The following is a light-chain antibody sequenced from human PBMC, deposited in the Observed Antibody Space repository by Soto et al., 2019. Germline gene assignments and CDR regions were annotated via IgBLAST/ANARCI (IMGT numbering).Light chain of an antibody. Sequence: QSALTQPASVSGSPGQSITISCTGTSRDVGAYDYVSWYLQYPDKAPQLLIYYVDHRPSGVSSRFSGSKSGNTASLTISGLQAEDEGDYYCSSYTSSSTYVFGTGTKVTVL. V-gene: IGLV2-14*03. CDR1: SRDVGAYDY. CDR2: YVD. J-gene: IGLJ1*01. CDR3: SSYTSSSTYV.